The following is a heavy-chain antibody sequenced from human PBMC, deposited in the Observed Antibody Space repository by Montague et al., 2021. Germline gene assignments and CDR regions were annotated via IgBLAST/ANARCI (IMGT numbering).Heavy chain of an antibody. J-gene: IGHJ4*02. D-gene: IGHD5-12*01. Sequence: SLRLSCAASGFTFKNYGMHWVRQAPGKGLEWVAVIYYDGNTKYYADSVKGRFTVSRDYSKNTVYLQMNSLRTEDTAFYYCAKDRLGYSGNDQPFDHWGQGTLVTVSS. CDR2: IYYDGNTK. V-gene: IGHV3-30*18. CDR1: GFTFKNYG. CDR3: AKDRLGYSGNDQPFDH.